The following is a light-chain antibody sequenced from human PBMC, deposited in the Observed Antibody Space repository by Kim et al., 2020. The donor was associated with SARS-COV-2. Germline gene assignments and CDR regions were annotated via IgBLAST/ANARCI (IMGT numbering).Light chain of an antibody. CDR3: HKYDSAPWT. Sequence: ASVGDRVTITCRASQDISSSLAWYQQRPGKVPNLLIYAASTLQSGVPSRFSGSGSGTEFTLTISSLQPEDVATYYCHKYDSAPWTFVPGTKVDIK. CDR2: AAS. V-gene: IGKV1-27*01. CDR1: QDISSS. J-gene: IGKJ1*01.